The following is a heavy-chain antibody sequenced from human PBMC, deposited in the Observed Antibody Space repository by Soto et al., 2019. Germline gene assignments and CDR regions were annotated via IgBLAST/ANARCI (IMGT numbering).Heavy chain of an antibody. D-gene: IGHD3-9*01. CDR2: ISSSSTI. V-gene: IGHV3-48*02. Sequence: PGGSLRLSCAASGFTFSSYSMNWVRQAPGKGLEWVSYISSSSTIYYADSVKGRFTISRDNAKNSLYLQMNSLRDEDTAVYYCAREDILGVRSFDYWGQGTLVTVSS. CDR3: AREDILGVRSFDY. CDR1: GFTFSSYS. J-gene: IGHJ4*02.